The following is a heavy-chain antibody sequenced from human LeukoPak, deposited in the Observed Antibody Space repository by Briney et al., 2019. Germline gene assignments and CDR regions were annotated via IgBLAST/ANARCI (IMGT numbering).Heavy chain of an antibody. CDR1: GGTFSSYA. D-gene: IGHD3-10*01. CDR3: AITGPGSGSYHDY. CDR2: IIPIFGTA. V-gene: IGHV1-69*13. J-gene: IGHJ4*02. Sequence: SVKVSCKASGGTFSSYAISWVRQAPGQGLEWMGGIIPIFGTANYAQKFQGRVTITADESTSTAYMELSSLRSEGTAVYYCAITGPGSGSYHDYWGQGTLVTVSS.